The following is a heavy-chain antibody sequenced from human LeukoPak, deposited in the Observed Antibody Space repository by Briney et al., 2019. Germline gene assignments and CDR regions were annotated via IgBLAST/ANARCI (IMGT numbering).Heavy chain of an antibody. CDR1: GYTFTGYY. J-gene: IGHJ3*02. Sequence: ASVKVSCKASGYTFTGYYMHWVRQAPGQGLEWMGWINPNSGGTNYAQKFQGRVTMTRDTSISTAYMELSRLRSDDTAVYYCARVNIGDYSGAFDIWGQGTMVTVSS. CDR2: INPNSGGT. CDR3: ARVNIGDYSGAFDI. V-gene: IGHV1-2*02. D-gene: IGHD4-17*01.